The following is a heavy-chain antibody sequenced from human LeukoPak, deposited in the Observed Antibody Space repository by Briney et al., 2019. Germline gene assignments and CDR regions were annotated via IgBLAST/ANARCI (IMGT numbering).Heavy chain of an antibody. CDR3: ASEYSGETEY. Sequence: PSETLSLTCALSDESFSGHYLTWIRQPPGKGLEWIGEINHSGSTNYNPSLKSRVTISVDTSKTHFSLKLSSVTAADTAVYYCASEYSGETEYWGQGTLVTVSS. J-gene: IGHJ4*02. V-gene: IGHV4-34*01. CDR2: INHSGST. D-gene: IGHD7-27*01. CDR1: DESFSGHY.